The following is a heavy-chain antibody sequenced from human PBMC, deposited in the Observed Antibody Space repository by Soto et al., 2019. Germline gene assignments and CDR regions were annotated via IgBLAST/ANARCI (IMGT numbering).Heavy chain of an antibody. CDR1: GFTVSSNY. D-gene: IGHD3-3*01. CDR2: IYSGGST. CDR3: ARDPGYDFWSGYFPYYYYYGMDV. Sequence: GGSLRLSCAASGFTVSSNYMSWVRQAPGKGLEWVSVIYSGGSTYYADSVKGRFTISRDNTKNTLYLQMNSLRAEDTAVYYCARDPGYDFWSGYFPYYYYYGMDVWGQGTTVTVSS. V-gene: IGHV3-53*01. J-gene: IGHJ6*02.